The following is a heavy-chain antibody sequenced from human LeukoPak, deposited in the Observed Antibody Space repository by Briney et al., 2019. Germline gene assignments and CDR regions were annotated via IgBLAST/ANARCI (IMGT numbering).Heavy chain of an antibody. CDR1: GYTFTSYG. Sequence: ASVKVSCKASGYTFTSYGISWVRQAPGQGLEWMGWISAYNGNTNYAQKLQGRVTMTTDTSTSTAYMELRSLRSDDTAVYYCARVFSGWYSSLTGHFDYWGQGTLVTVSS. CDR2: ISAYNGNT. CDR3: ARVFSGWYSSLTGHFDY. V-gene: IGHV1-18*01. D-gene: IGHD6-19*01. J-gene: IGHJ4*02.